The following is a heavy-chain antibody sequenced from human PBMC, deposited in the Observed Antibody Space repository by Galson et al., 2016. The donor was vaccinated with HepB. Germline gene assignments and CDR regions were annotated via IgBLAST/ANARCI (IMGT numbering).Heavy chain of an antibody. J-gene: IGHJ4*02. CDR3: TRGERWLQLMDC. Sequence: SLRLSCAASGFTFGSYWMSWVRQAPGIGLEWVAKINQDGSGKYYLDSVRGRFTISRDNSKNMLFLQMNSLRAEDTAMYYCTRGERWLQLMDCWGQGTLVTVSS. CDR1: GFTFGSYW. CDR2: INQDGSGK. V-gene: IGHV3-7*03. D-gene: IGHD5-24*01.